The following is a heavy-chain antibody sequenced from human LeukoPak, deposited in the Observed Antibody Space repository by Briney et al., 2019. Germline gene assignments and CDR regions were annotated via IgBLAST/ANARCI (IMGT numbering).Heavy chain of an antibody. CDR1: GFTFSSYS. CDR3: ARGVERRLEYFQH. D-gene: IGHD3-3*01. CDR2: ISSSSSYI. Sequence: GGSPRLSCAASGFTFSSYSMNWVRQAPGKGLEWVSSISSSSSYIYYADSVKGRFTISRDNAKNSLYLQMNSLRAEDTAVYYCARGVERRLEYFQHWGQGTLVTVSS. J-gene: IGHJ1*01. V-gene: IGHV3-21*01.